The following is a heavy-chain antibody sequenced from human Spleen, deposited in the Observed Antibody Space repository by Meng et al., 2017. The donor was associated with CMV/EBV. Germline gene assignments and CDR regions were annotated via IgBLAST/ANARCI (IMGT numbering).Heavy chain of an antibody. J-gene: IGHJ4*02. CDR1: GTTISTSNW. CDR3: ARVTEYGGNCFDS. Sequence: VSGTTISTSNWWSWVRQPPGKGLEWIGEVYHSGYTNYNPSLKSRVTMSVDRSKNQFSLKLNSVTAADTAVYYCARVTEYGGNCFDSWGQGTLVTVSS. D-gene: IGHD2-2*01. V-gene: IGHV4-4*02. CDR2: VYHSGYT.